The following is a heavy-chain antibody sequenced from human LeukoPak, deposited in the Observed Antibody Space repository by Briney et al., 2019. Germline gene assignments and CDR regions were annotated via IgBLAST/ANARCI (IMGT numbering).Heavy chain of an antibody. CDR3: ARHPTGVATISP. V-gene: IGHV4-4*02. Sequence: SETLSLTCTVSLDSTTSNFWSWVRQPPGKGLEWIGEIHRSGSPNYNPSLQSRVTISIDRSRNQIVLELSSVTAADTAVYYCARHPTGVATISPWGQGTLVTVSS. CDR2: IHRSGSP. CDR1: LDSTTSNF. D-gene: IGHD5-12*01. J-gene: IGHJ5*02.